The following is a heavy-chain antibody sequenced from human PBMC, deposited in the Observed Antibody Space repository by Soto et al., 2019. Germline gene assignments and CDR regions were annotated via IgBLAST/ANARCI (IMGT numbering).Heavy chain of an antibody. V-gene: IGHV1-69*06. J-gene: IGHJ4*02. CDR2: IIPVFGTG. D-gene: IGHD5-18*01. Sequence: SVKVSCKASGGTFSSYAISWVRKAPGQGLEWMGGIIPVFGTGIYAQKFQGRVTITADKSTNTAYMELSSLRSEDTAVYFCARVGGTGGYTYGLDYWGQGTLVTVSS. CDR1: GGTFSSYA. CDR3: ARVGGTGGYTYGLDY.